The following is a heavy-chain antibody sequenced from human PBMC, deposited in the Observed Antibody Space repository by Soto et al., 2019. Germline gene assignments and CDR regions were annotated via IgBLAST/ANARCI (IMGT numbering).Heavy chain of an antibody. CDR2: IYSGGST. V-gene: IGHV3-53*04. CDR3: ARVSPPTISGYDFDY. D-gene: IGHD5-12*01. J-gene: IGHJ4*02. Sequence: GGSLRLSCAASGFTVSSNYMSWVRQAPGKGLEWVSVIYSGGSTYYADSVKGRFTISRHNSKNTLYLQMNSLRAEDTAVYYCARVSPPTISGYDFDYWGQGTLVTVSS. CDR1: GFTVSSNY.